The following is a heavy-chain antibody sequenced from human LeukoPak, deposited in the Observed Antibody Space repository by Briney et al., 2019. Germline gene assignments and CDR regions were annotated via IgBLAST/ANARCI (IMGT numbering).Heavy chain of an antibody. CDR2: IYYSGST. CDR1: GGSISSGGYY. V-gene: IGHV4-31*03. D-gene: IGHD3-22*01. Sequence: SETLSLTCTVSGGSISSGGYYWSWIRQHPGKGLEWIGYIYYSGSTYYNPSLKSRVTISVDTSKNRFSLKPSSVTAADTAVYYCARGPNYYDSSSFNYWGQGTLVTVSS. CDR3: ARGPNYYDSSSFNY. J-gene: IGHJ4*02.